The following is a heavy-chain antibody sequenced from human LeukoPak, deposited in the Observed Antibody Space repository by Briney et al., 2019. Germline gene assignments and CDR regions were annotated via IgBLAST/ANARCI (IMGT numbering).Heavy chain of an antibody. V-gene: IGHV3-30-3*01. D-gene: IGHD2-15*01. CDR1: GFTFSGYA. Sequence: PGGSLRLSCAASGFTFSGYAMHWVRQAPGKGLEWVAVISYDGSNKYYADSVKGRFTISRDNSKNTLYLQMNSLRAEDTAVYYCARDGPLTDIVVVVAAYYYYYGMDVWGQGTTVTVSS. CDR3: ARDGPLTDIVVVVAAYYYYYGMDV. J-gene: IGHJ6*02. CDR2: ISYDGSNK.